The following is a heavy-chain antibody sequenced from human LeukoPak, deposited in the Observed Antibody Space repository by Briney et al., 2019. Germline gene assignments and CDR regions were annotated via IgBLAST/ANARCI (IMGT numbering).Heavy chain of an antibody. J-gene: IGHJ4*02. D-gene: IGHD3-3*01. V-gene: IGHV3-23*01. CDR3: AKPITIFGVVTYYFDY. Sequence: PGGSLRLSCAASGFTFSSYAMSWVRQAPGKGLEWVSAISGSGGSTYYADSVKGRFTISRDNSKNTLYLQMNSLRAEGTAVYYCAKPITIFGVVTYYFDYWGQGTLVTVSS. CDR1: GFTFSSYA. CDR2: ISGSGGST.